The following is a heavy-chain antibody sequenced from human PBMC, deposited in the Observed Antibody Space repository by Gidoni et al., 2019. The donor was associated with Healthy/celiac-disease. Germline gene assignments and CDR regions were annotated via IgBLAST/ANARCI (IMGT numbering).Heavy chain of an antibody. D-gene: IGHD2-21*02. Sequence: EVQLLESGGGLVQPVGSLRLSCASSGFTFSSYSMRWVRQAPGKGLEWVSASSGSGGSTYYADAVKGRFTISRDNSKNTLYLQMNSLRAEDTAVYYCAKDWDTETGSNCGGDCPGHWGQGTLVTVSS. CDR2: SSGSGGST. V-gene: IGHV3-23*01. J-gene: IGHJ1*01. CDR1: GFTFSSYS. CDR3: AKDWDTETGSNCGGDCPGH.